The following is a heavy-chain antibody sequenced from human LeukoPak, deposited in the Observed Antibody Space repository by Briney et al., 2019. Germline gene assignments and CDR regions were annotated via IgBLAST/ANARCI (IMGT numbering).Heavy chain of an antibody. J-gene: IGHJ4*02. Sequence: PRGSLRLSCAASGFTFSSYAMSWVRQAPGKGLEWVSAISGSGGSTYYADSVKGRFTISRDNSKNTLYLQMNSLRAEDTAVYYCAKDYSLAGVATRWSYFDYWGQGTLVTVSS. V-gene: IGHV3-23*01. D-gene: IGHD5-12*01. CDR2: ISGSGGST. CDR1: GFTFSSYA. CDR3: AKDYSLAGVATRWSYFDY.